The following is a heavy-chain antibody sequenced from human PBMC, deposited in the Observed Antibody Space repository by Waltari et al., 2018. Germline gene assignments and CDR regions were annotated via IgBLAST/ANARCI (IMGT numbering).Heavy chain of an antibody. CDR3: ASDRDYYDSSGYDY. Sequence: QVQLVQSGAEVKKPGSSVKVSCKASGGTFSSYAISWVRQAPGQGLEWMGGIIPIFGTANDAQKFQGRVTITADKSTSTADMELSSLRSEDTAMYYCASDRDYYDSSGYDYWGQGTLVTVSS. D-gene: IGHD3-22*01. CDR2: IIPIFGTA. V-gene: IGHV1-69*06. J-gene: IGHJ4*02. CDR1: GGTFSSYA.